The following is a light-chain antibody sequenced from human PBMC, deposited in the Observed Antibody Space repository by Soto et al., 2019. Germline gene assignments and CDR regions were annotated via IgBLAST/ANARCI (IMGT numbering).Light chain of an antibody. Sequence: QSALTQPPSASGSPGQSVTISCTGTSSDVGYYNYVSWYQQHPGKAPKLMIYEVSKRPSGVPDRFSGSKSGNTASLTVSGLQAEDEADYYCSSYAGSNIVVFGGGTKVTVL. CDR3: SSYAGSNIVV. CDR2: EVS. J-gene: IGLJ2*01. CDR1: SSDVGYYNY. V-gene: IGLV2-8*01.